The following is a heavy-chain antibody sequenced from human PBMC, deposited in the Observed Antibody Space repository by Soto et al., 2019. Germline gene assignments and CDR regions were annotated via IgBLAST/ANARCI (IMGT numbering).Heavy chain of an antibody. CDR1: GGSISSSSDY. V-gene: IGHV4-39*01. J-gene: IGHJ5*02. CDR2: IYYSGST. Sequence: QLQLQESGPGLVKPSETLSLTCTVSGGSISSSSDYWGWIRQPPGKGLEWIGSIYYSGSTYYNPSLKSRVTISVDTSKNQFSLNLSSVTAADTAVYYCARHYWGLAVAFSLNWFDPWGQGTLVTVSS. CDR3: ARHYWGLAVAFSLNWFDP. D-gene: IGHD6-19*01.